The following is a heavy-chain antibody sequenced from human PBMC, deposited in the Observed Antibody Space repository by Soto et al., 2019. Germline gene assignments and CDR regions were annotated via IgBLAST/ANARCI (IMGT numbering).Heavy chain of an antibody. J-gene: IGHJ4*02. CDR2: IYYSGST. D-gene: IGHD2-21*01. CDR3: ARRWGGTFDY. CDR1: GGSISSYY. V-gene: IGHV4-59*01. Sequence: QVQLQESGPGLVKPSETLSLTYTVSGGSISSYYWSWIRQPPGKGLEWIGYIYYSGSTNYNPSLKSRVTISVDTSKNQFSLKLSSVTAADTAVYYCARRWGGTFDYWGQGTLVTVSS.